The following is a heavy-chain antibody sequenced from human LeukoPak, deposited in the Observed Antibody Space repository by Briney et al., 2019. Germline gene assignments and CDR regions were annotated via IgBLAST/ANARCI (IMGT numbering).Heavy chain of an antibody. J-gene: IGHJ4*02. CDR3: ARVGTYYYGSGSCRHFDY. Sequence: SETLSLTCTVSGGSLSSYYWSWIRQPPGKGLEWIGYIYYSGSTNYNPSLKSRVTISVDTSKNQFSLKLSSVTAADTAVYYCARVGTYYYGSGSCRHFDYWGQGTLVTVSS. CDR2: IYYSGST. D-gene: IGHD3-10*01. V-gene: IGHV4-59*01. CDR1: GGSLSSYY.